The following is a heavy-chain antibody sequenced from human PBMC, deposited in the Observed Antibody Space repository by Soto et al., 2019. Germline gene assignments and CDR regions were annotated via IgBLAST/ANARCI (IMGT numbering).Heavy chain of an antibody. J-gene: IGHJ4*02. CDR1: GFTFSSYA. D-gene: IGHD6-13*01. V-gene: IGHV3-30-3*01. CDR3: ARDRGDSSSWYYFAY. CDR2: ISYDGSNK. Sequence: QVQLVESGGGVVQPGRSLRLSCAASGFTFSSYAMHWVRQAPGKGLEWVAVISYDGSNKYYADSVKGRFTISRDNSKNTLYRQMNSLRAEDTAVYYCARDRGDSSSWYYFAYWGQGTLVTVSS.